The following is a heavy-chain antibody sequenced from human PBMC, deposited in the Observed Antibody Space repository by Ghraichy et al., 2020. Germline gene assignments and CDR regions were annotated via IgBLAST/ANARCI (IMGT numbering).Heavy chain of an antibody. D-gene: IGHD3-3*01. J-gene: IGHJ6*02. CDR2: INPSGGST. CDR1: GYTFTSYY. CDR3: ARDPSAGYYDFWSGLYGMDV. V-gene: IGHV1-46*01. Sequence: ASVKVSCKASGYTFTSYYMHWVRQAPGQGLEWMGIINPSGGSTSYAQKFQGRVTMTRDTSTSTVYMELISLRSEDTAVYYCARDPSAGYYDFWSGLYGMDVWGQGTTVTVSS.